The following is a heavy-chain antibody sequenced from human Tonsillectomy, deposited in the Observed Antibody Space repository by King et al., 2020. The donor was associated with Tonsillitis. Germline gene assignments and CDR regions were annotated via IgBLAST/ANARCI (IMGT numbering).Heavy chain of an antibody. CDR1: GYTFINFP. D-gene: IGHD3-22*01. J-gene: IGHJ3*02. Sequence: QLVQSGAEVKKPGASVRVSCKASGYTFINFPMHWVRQAPGQRLEWKGWINAGNGNTKYSQKFQGRVTFTRDTSASTTYMELSSRRSEDTAVYYCARDRELITMIVVVRTDAFDIWGQGTMVTVSS. V-gene: IGHV1-3*01. CDR2: INAGNGNT. CDR3: ARDRELITMIVVVRTDAFDI.